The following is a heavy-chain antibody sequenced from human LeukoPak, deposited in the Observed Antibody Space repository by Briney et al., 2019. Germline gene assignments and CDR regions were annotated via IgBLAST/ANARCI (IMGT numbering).Heavy chain of an antibody. Sequence: PGGSLRLSCAASGFTFSDYGMTWVRQAPGKGLEWVSYISSRSSAIYYADSVKGRFTTSRDNARNSLYLQMNSLRAEDTAVYYCAKVEGASYFDYWGQGTLVTVSS. V-gene: IGHV3-48*01. CDR3: AKVEGASYFDY. CDR1: GFTFSDYG. CDR2: ISSRSSAI. D-gene: IGHD1-26*01. J-gene: IGHJ4*02.